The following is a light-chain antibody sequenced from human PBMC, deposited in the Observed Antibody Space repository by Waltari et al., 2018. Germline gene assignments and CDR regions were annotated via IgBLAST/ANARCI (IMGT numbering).Light chain of an antibody. V-gene: IGKV3-15*01. CDR3: HQYNNWPPNT. Sequence: ETLMTQSPATLSVSPGERVTLSCRASQSVTTNLAWYQQKPGQAPRLLIYRASTRATGVPARFSGSGSGTEFTLTSNALQSEDCAVYYCHQYNNWPPNTFGQGTLLEIK. CDR1: QSVTTN. CDR2: RAS. J-gene: IGKJ2*01.